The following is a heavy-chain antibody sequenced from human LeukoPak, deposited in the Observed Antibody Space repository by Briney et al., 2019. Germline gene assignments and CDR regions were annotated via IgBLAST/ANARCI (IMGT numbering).Heavy chain of an antibody. CDR2: IYISRGT. D-gene: IGHD1-26*01. CDR1: GVSISGYY. V-gene: IGHV4-4*07. J-gene: IGHJ6*03. CDR3: ARESRIVEGDGYYIDV. Sequence: SESLSLTCTVSGVSISGYYWSWIRQPAGKGLEWIGRIYISRGTNYNPSLTSRVIMSVDTSKNQFSLQLTSVTAADTAVSYCARESRIVEGDGYYIDVWGKGTTVTV.